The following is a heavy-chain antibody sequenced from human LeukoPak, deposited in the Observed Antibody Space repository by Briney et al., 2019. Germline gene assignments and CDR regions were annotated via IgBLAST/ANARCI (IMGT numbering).Heavy chain of an antibody. V-gene: IGHV3-30-3*01. CDR1: GFTFSSYA. D-gene: IGHD6-13*01. CDR3: ARGRPGIAAAGTLDY. CDR2: ISYDGSNK. Sequence: GGSLRLSCAASGFTFSSYAMHWVRQAPGKGLEWVAVISYDGSNKYYADSVKGRFTISRDNSKNTLYLQMNSLGAEDTAVYYCARGRPGIAAAGTLDYWGQGTLVTVSS. J-gene: IGHJ4*02.